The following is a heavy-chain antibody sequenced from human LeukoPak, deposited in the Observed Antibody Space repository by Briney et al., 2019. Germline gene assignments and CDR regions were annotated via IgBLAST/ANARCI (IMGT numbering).Heavy chain of an antibody. CDR3: AREVSGWRGGAFDM. J-gene: IGHJ3*02. Sequence: GGSLRLSCAASGFTFSSYSMNWVRQAPGKGLEWVSSISSSSSYIYYADSVKGRFTISRDNAKNSLYLQMNSLRADDTAVCYCAREVSGWRGGAFDMWGQGTMVTVSS. D-gene: IGHD6-19*01. CDR1: GFTFSSYS. V-gene: IGHV3-21*01. CDR2: ISSSSSYI.